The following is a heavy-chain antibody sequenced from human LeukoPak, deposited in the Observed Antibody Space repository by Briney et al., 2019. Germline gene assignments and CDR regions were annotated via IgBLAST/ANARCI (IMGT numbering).Heavy chain of an antibody. Sequence: GASLQISCKGSGYSFTSYWIGWVRQMPGKGLEWMGIIYPGDSDTRYSPSFQGQVTISADKSISTAYLQWSSLKASDTAMYYCARHTQYDVGAFDIWGQGTMVTVSS. CDR2: IYPGDSDT. J-gene: IGHJ3*02. CDR3: ARHTQYDVGAFDI. D-gene: IGHD3-16*01. V-gene: IGHV5-51*01. CDR1: GYSFTSYW.